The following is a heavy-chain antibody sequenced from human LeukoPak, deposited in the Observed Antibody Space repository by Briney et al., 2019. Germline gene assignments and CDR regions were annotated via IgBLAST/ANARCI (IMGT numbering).Heavy chain of an antibody. CDR1: GFTFSSYA. D-gene: IGHD2-15*01. Sequence: PTGGSLRLSCSASGFTFSSYAMSWVRQAPGKGLEWVSFNGAGDGSTQYADPVKGRFTNSRDNSKNTLYPQMNNLRAEDTALYYCARGRGFSSVFDYWGRGTPVTVSS. CDR3: ARGRGFSSVFDY. V-gene: IGHV3-23*01. J-gene: IGHJ4*02. CDR2: NGAGDGST.